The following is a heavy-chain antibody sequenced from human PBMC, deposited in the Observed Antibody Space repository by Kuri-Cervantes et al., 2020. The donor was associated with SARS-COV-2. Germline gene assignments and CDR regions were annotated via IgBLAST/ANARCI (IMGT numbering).Heavy chain of an antibody. CDR1: GGSFSGYY. V-gene: IGHV4-34*01. CDR3: ARTSSLYGDYVAYYYYGMDV. Sequence: SETLSLTCAVYGGSFSGYYWSWIRQPPGKGLEWIGEINHSGSTNYNPSLKSRVTISVDTSKNQFSLKLSSVTAADTAVYYCARTSSLYGDYVAYYYYGMDVWGQGTTVTVSS. J-gene: IGHJ6*02. CDR2: INHSGST. D-gene: IGHD4-17*01.